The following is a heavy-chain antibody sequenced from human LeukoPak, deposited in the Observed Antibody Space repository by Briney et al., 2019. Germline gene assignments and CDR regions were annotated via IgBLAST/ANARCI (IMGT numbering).Heavy chain of an antibody. Sequence: SQTLSLTCTVSGASTRTSEHYWSWVRQTPGKGLEGLGFIFYTGTTYYNPSLKSRVRISIDTSKNQFSLRLTSATAADTAIYYCAGDDSLGGTYYWGPGTPVTVSS. D-gene: IGHD1-26*01. CDR2: IFYTGTT. CDR1: GASTRTSEHY. V-gene: IGHV4-30-4*01. CDR3: AGDDSLGGTYY. J-gene: IGHJ4*02.